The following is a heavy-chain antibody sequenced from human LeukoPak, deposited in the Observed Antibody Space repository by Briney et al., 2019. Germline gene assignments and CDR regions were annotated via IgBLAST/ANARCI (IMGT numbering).Heavy chain of an antibody. J-gene: IGHJ4*02. CDR1: GGSISSGDYY. D-gene: IGHD3-10*01. CDR2: IYYSGST. CDR3: ARWRSYSGSYYYFDY. Sequence: SETLSLTCTVSGGSISSGDYYWSWIRQPPGKGLEWIGYIYYSGSTNYNPSLKSRVTISVDTSKNQFSLKLSSVTAADTAVYYCARWRSYSGSYYYFDYWGQGTLVTVSS. V-gene: IGHV4-61*08.